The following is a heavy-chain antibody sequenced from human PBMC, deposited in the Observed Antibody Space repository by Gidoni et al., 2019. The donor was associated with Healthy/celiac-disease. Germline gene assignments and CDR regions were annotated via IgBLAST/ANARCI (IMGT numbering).Heavy chain of an antibody. D-gene: IGHD2-15*01. V-gene: IGHV4-34*01. J-gene: IGHJ5*02. CDR1: GGCFRGYY. CDR3: ARGPLDYIVVVVAATFSRNWFDP. Sequence: QAQLQQWGAGLLKPSETLSLTCAVYGGCFRGYYWSWIRQPPGKGLDWIGEINHSGGTTYNPSLKSRVTISVDTSKNQFSLKLSSVAAADTAVYYCARGPLDYIVVVVAATFSRNWFDPWGQGTLVTVSS. CDR2: INHSGGT.